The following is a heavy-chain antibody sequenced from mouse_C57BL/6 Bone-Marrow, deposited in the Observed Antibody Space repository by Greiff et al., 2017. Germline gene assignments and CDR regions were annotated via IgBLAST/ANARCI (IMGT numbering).Heavy chain of an antibody. CDR3: ARNCPLYGSSPWFAY. Sequence: QVQLQQSGPGLVQPSQSLSITCTVSGFSLTSYGVHWVRQSPGKGLEWLGVIWSGGSTDYNAAFISRLSISKDNSKSQVFFKMNSLQADDTAIYYCARNCPLYGSSPWFAYWGQGTLVTVSA. CDR1: GFSLTSYG. V-gene: IGHV2-2*01. CDR2: IWSGGST. J-gene: IGHJ3*01. D-gene: IGHD1-1*01.